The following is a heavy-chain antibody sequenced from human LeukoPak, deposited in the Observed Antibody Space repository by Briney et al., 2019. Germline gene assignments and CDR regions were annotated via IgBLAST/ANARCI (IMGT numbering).Heavy chain of an antibody. CDR2: IYYSGST. V-gene: IGHV4-30-4*08. D-gene: IGHD4-11*01. J-gene: IGHJ4*02. CDR1: GGSISSGDYY. CDR3: ARGEVTTYYIDY. Sequence: SETLSLTCTVSGGSISSGDYYWSWIRQPPGKGLEWIGYIYYSGSTYYNPSLKSRVTISVDTSKNQFSLKLSSVTAADTAVYYCARGEVTTYYIDYWGQGTLVTVSS.